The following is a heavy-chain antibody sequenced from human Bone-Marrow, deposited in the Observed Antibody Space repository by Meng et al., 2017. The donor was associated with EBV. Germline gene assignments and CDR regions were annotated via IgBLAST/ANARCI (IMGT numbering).Heavy chain of an antibody. D-gene: IGHD6-13*01. Sequence: GKLKRGGEGLLKPSGPLSPTCAVYGGSFSGYYWSWIRQPPGKGLEWIGEINHSGSTNYNPSLKSRVTISVDTSKNQFSLKLSSVTAADTAVYYCARGGRSSSWYLGYWGQGTLVTVSS. CDR3: ARGGRSSSWYLGY. V-gene: IGHV4-34*01. J-gene: IGHJ4*02. CDR1: GGSFSGYY. CDR2: INHSGST.